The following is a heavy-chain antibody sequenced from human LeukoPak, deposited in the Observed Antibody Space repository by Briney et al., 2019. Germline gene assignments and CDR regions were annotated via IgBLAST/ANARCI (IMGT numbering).Heavy chain of an antibody. CDR1: DDSISSNDHY. Sequence: SQTLSLTCTVSDDSISSNDHYWSWIRQPPGKGLEWIGYMYYSGRTFFNPSLKSRVTISVDRSKNQFSLKLTSVTAADTAVYYCARGWQWLPDYWGQGTLVTVSS. J-gene: IGHJ4*02. V-gene: IGHV4-30-4*01. CDR2: MYYSGRT. CDR3: ARGWQWLPDY. D-gene: IGHD6-19*01.